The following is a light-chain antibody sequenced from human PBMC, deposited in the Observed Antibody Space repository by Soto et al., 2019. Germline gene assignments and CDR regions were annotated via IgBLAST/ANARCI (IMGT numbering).Light chain of an antibody. CDR3: NSYSASGNILV. V-gene: IGLV2-8*01. J-gene: IGLJ2*01. CDR2: EVT. Sequence: QSALTQPPSASGSPGQSVTISCTGTSSDVGGYNYVSWYQQHPGKAPKLMIYEVTQRPSGVPNRFSGSKSGNTASLTVSGVQAADEDDYYCNSYSASGNILVFGGGTKLTVL. CDR1: SSDVGGYNY.